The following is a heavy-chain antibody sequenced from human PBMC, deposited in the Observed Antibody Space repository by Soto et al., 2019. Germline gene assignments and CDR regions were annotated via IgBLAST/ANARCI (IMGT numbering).Heavy chain of an antibody. V-gene: IGHV3-30-3*01. D-gene: IGHD7-27*01. CDR1: GFTFSSYA. J-gene: IGHJ4*02. CDR2: ISYDGSNK. CDR3: AREKLGFDY. Sequence: QVQLVESGGGVVQPGRSLRLSCAASGFTFSSYAMHWVRQTPGKGLEWVAVISYDGSNKYYADSVKGRFTISRDNSKNTLYLQMNSLRAEDTAVYYCAREKLGFDYWGQGTLVTVSS.